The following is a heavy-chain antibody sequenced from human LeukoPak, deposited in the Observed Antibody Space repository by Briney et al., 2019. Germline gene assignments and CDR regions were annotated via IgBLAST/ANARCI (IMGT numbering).Heavy chain of an antibody. CDR2: IWYDGTNK. Sequence: GGSLRLSCAASGFAFTSFGMHWVRQAPGQGLEWVAVIWYDGTNKFYADSVTGRFTISRDNSKNTLYLQMNSPRAEDTAVYYCARATVTRWFDPWGQGTLVTVSS. J-gene: IGHJ5*02. D-gene: IGHD4-17*01. CDR3: ARATVTRWFDP. CDR1: GFAFTSFG. V-gene: IGHV3-33*01.